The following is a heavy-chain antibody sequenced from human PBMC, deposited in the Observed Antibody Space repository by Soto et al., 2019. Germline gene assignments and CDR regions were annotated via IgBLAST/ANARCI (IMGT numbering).Heavy chain of an antibody. V-gene: IGHV3-15*01. CDR2: IKSNTDGGTT. CDR1: GFTFSNAW. CDR3: TGSSWDGF. D-gene: IGHD6-13*01. J-gene: IGHJ4*02. Sequence: EVQLVESGGGLVKPGGSLRLSCAASGFTFSNAWMSWVRQAPGKGLEWVGRIKSNTDGGTTDYAAPVKGRFTISRDDSKNTLYLEITSLKIEDTAVYYCTGSSWDGFWGQGTLVTVSS.